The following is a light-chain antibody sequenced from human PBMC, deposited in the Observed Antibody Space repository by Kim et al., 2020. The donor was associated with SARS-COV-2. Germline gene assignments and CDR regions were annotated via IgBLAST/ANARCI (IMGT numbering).Light chain of an antibody. CDR2: WAS. CDR3: QQYYTDTPT. Sequence: DLVMTQSPDSLAVSLGERATINCKSSQSVLYSSNNQNSLAWYQQKPGQPPKLLIYWASTRESGVPDRFTGSGSATDFTLTITSLQAEDVAVYYCQQYYTDTPTFGQGTKLEI. V-gene: IGKV4-1*01. CDR1: QSVLYSSNNQNS. J-gene: IGKJ2*01.